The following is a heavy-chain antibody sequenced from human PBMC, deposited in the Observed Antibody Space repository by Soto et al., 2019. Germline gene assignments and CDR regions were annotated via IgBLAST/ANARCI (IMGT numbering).Heavy chain of an antibody. CDR2: INHSGST. V-gene: IGHV4-34*01. CDR3: ARNFGTAMVKFDY. Sequence: SETLSLTCAVYGGSFSGYYWSWIRQPPGEGLEWIGEINHSGSTNYNPSLKSRVTISVDTSKNQFSLKLSSVTAADTAVYYCARNFGTAMVKFDYWGQGTLVTVSS. J-gene: IGHJ4*02. D-gene: IGHD5-18*01. CDR1: GGSFSGYY.